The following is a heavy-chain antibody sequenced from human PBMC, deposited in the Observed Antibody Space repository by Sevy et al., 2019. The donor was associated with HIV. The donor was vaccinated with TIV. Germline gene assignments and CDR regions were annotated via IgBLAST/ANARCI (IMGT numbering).Heavy chain of an antibody. CDR3: ARHSPGGGWTYFDY. J-gene: IGHJ4*02. D-gene: IGHD6-19*01. Sequence: GGSLRLSCAASGFTFSGCAMHWVRQAPGKGLESVSSIGTGGTTYYANSVKGRFTISRDNSKNTLYLQMGSLRAEDMAVYYCARHSPGGGWTYFDYWGQGTLVTVSS. CDR1: GFTFSGCA. CDR2: IGTGGTT. V-gene: IGHV3-64*01.